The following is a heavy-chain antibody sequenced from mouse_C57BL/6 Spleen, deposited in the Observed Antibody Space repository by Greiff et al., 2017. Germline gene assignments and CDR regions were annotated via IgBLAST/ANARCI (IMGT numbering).Heavy chain of an antibody. D-gene: IGHD4-1*01. V-gene: IGHV1-52*01. CDR1: GYTFTSYW. J-gene: IGHJ2*01. CDR3: ARLGWDEDY. Sequence: QVQLQQPGAELVRPGSSVKLSCKASGYTFTSYWMPWVKQRPIQGLEWIGNIDPSDSETHYNQKFKDKATLTVDKSSSTAYMQLSSLTSEDSAVYYCARLGWDEDYWGQGTTLTVSS. CDR2: IDPSDSET.